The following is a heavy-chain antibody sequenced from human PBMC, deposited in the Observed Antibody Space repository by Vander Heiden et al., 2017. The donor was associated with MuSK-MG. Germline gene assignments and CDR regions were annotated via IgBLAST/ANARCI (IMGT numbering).Heavy chain of an antibody. CDR3: ARDTWYFDL. CDR2: SDYSGST. J-gene: IGHJ2*01. Sequence: QVQLQESGPGLGKPSETPSLPCPVSGCSLSSCYWRWIRQPPGKGLEWIGYSDYSGSTNYNPSLKSRVTISVDTSKNQFSLKLSAVTAADTAVYYCARDTWYFDLWGRGTLVTVSS. CDR1: GCSLSSCY. V-gene: IGHV4-59*01.